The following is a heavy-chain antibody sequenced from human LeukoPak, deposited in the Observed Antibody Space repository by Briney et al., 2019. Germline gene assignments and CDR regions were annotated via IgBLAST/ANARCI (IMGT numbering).Heavy chain of an antibody. V-gene: IGHV3-33*01. D-gene: IGHD3/OR15-3a*01. CDR2: IWYDGSNK. CDR1: GFTFSSYG. J-gene: IGHJ6*02. CDR3: ARFGLPYSIDL. Sequence: GGSLGLSCAASGFTFSSYGMHWVRQAPGKGLEWVAVIWYDGSNKYYADSVKGRFTISRDNSKNTLYLQMNSLRAEDTAVYYCARFGLPYSIDLWGQGTMVTVSS.